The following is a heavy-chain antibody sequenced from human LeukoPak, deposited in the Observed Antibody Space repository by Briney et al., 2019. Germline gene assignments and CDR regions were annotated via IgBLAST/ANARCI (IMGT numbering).Heavy chain of an antibody. CDR3: ARDRITMTGIFDY. V-gene: IGHV3-11*01. J-gene: IGHJ4*02. D-gene: IGHD3-22*01. CDR1: GFTLSDYY. Sequence: GGSLRLSCAASGFTLSDYYMSWIRQAPGKGLEWVAYISSSGSTIYYADSVKGRFTISRDNAKNSLYLQMNSLRAEDTAVYYCARDRITMTGIFDYWGQGTLVTVSS. CDR2: ISSSGSTI.